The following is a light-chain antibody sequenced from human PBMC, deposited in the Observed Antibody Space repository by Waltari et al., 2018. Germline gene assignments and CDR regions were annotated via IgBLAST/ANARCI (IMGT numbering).Light chain of an antibody. Sequence: IVFTQSPGTLALTPGERATRSCRASQSVSSSYLAWYQQKPGQAPRLLIYGASSRATGIPDRFSGSGSGTDFTLTISRLEPEDFAVYYCQQYGSSPSTFGQGTKVEIK. J-gene: IGKJ1*01. CDR3: QQYGSSPST. CDR2: GAS. CDR1: QSVSSSY. V-gene: IGKV3-20*01.